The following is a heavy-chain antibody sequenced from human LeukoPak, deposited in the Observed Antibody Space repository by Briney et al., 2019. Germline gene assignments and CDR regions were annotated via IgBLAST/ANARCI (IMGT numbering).Heavy chain of an antibody. D-gene: IGHD4-23*01. Sequence: PGGSLRLSCAAPGFTFSSYAMSWVRQAPGKGLEWVSAISGSGGSTYYADSVKGRFTISRDNSKNTLYLQMNSLRAEDTAVYYCAKDDFTVVQAPGAFDIWGQGTMVTVSS. CDR1: GFTFSSYA. CDR2: ISGSGGST. V-gene: IGHV3-23*01. CDR3: AKDDFTVVQAPGAFDI. J-gene: IGHJ3*02.